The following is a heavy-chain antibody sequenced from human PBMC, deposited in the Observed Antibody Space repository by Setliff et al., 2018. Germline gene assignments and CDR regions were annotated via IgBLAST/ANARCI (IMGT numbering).Heavy chain of an antibody. Sequence: GESLKISCKGSGYRFTTYWIGWVRQMPGKGLEWMGIVFSGDSDTRYSPSFQGQVTMSADKPINTAYLQWSSLKASDTAMYYCARLGAPASHDAFDIWGQGTMVTVSS. CDR1: GYRFTTYW. J-gene: IGHJ3*02. V-gene: IGHV5-51*01. CDR3: ARLGAPASHDAFDI. CDR2: VFSGDSDT. D-gene: IGHD6-25*01.